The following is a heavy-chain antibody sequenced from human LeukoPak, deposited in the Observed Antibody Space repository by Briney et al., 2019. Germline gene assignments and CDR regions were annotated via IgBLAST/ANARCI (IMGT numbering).Heavy chain of an antibody. CDR1: GFTFSSYS. D-gene: IGHD4-17*01. V-gene: IGHV3-21*01. Sequence: GGSLRLSCAASGFTFSSYSMNWVRQAPGKGLEWVSSISSSSSYIYYADSVKGRFTISRDNAKNSLYLQMNSLRAEDTAVYYCARDIRTVLGAFDIWGQGTMVTVSS. CDR2: ISSSSSYI. J-gene: IGHJ3*02. CDR3: ARDIRTVLGAFDI.